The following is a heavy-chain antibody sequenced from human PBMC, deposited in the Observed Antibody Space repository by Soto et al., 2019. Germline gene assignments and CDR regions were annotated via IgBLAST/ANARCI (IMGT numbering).Heavy chain of an antibody. CDR3: ARNSRSIAVDSSAAY. J-gene: IGHJ4*02. Sequence: GASVKVSCKASGYTFTSYGISWVRQAPGQGLEWMGWISAYNGNTNYAQKLQGRVTMTTDTSTSTAYMELRSLRSDDTAVYYCARNSRSIAVDSSAAYWGQGTLVTVSS. CDR1: GYTFTSYG. D-gene: IGHD6-19*01. V-gene: IGHV1-18*01. CDR2: ISAYNGNT.